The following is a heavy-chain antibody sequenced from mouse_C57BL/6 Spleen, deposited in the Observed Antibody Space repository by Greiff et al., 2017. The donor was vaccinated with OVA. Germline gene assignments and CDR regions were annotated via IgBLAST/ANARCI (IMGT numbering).Heavy chain of an antibody. CDR3: ARAYYDDGYWFAY. J-gene: IGHJ3*01. V-gene: IGHV14-1*01. D-gene: IGHD1-1*01. Sequence: EVQLQQSGAGLVRPGASVKFSCTASGFTFNDYYMPWVNQSPEQGLEWIGRIGPEGGDTEYAPKFPGQATMSTDTSSNTAYLQLSSLTSEDTAMYYCARAYYDDGYWFAYWGQGTLVTVSA. CDR2: IGPEGGDT. CDR1: GFTFNDYY.